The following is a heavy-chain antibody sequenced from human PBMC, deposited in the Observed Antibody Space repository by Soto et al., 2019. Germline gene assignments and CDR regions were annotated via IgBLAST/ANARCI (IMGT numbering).Heavy chain of an antibody. CDR3: ARDRGVTPNYYYYGMDV. Sequence: GGSLRLSCAASGFTVSSNYKSWVRQAPGKGLEWVSVIYSGGSAYYADSVKGRFTISRDNSKNTLYLQMNSLRAEDTAVYYCARDRGVTPNYYYYGMDVWGQGTTVTVSS. D-gene: IGHD2-21*02. CDR2: IYSGGSA. V-gene: IGHV3-53*01. CDR1: GFTVSSNY. J-gene: IGHJ6*02.